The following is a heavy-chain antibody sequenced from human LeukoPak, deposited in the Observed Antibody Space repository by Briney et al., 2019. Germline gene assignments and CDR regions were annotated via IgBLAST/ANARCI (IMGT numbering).Heavy chain of an antibody. CDR1: GYTFTSYG. V-gene: IGHV1-18*01. CDR3: ARAPIGYCTNGVCYGFLTNY. CDR2: ISAYNGNT. D-gene: IGHD2-8*01. Sequence: GASVKVSCKASGYTFTSYGISWVRQAPGQGLEGMGWISAYNGNTNYAQKLQGRVTMTTDTSTSTAYMELRSLRSDDTAVYYCARAPIGYCTNGVCYGFLTNYWGQGTLVTVSS. J-gene: IGHJ4*02.